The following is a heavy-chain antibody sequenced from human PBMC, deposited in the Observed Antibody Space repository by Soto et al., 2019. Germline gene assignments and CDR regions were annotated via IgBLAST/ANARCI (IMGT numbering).Heavy chain of an antibody. Sequence: SETLSLTCTVSGGSISSGGYYWSWIRQHPGKGLEWIGYIYYSGSTYYNPSLKSRVTISVDTSKNQFSLKLSSVTAADTAVYYCARGILAPSAILGYCSGGSCYLCFQHWGQGTLVTVSS. CDR1: GGSISSGGYY. J-gene: IGHJ1*01. D-gene: IGHD2-15*01. CDR2: IYYSGST. CDR3: ARGILAPSAILGYCSGGSCYLCFQH. V-gene: IGHV4-31*03.